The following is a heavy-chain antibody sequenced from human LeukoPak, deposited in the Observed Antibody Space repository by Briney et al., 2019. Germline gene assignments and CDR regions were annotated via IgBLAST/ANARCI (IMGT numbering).Heavy chain of an antibody. CDR2: ISSSGSTI. Sequence: PGGSLRLSCAASGFTFSTHEMNWVRQAPGKGLEWVSYISSSGSTIYYADSVKGRFTISRDNAKDSLYLQMNSLRADGTAVYYCARRYCSGSSCLVDYWGQGTLVTVSS. CDR1: GFTFSTHE. J-gene: IGHJ4*02. V-gene: IGHV3-48*03. D-gene: IGHD2-15*01. CDR3: ARRYCSGSSCLVDY.